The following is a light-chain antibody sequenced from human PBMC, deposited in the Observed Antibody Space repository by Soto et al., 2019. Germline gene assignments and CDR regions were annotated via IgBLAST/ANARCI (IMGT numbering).Light chain of an antibody. CDR1: QSVSSY. CDR3: QHRSNWPPGIT. J-gene: IGKJ5*01. CDR2: DAS. Sequence: EIVLRHSRPTLTFSPAERDTLXSRPSQSVSSYFAWYQQKPGQAPRLLIYDASNRATGIPARFSGSGSGTDFTLTISSLQPEDFAVYYCQHRSNWPPGITFGQGTRLEIK. V-gene: IGKV3-11*01.